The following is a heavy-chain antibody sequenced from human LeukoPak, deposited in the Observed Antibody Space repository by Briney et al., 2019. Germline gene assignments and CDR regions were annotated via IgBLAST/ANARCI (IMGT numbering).Heavy chain of an antibody. V-gene: IGHV3-23*01. CDR2: ISGSGGST. CDR1: GFTFSSYG. D-gene: IGHD3-10*01. Sequence: GGSLRLSCAASGFTFSSYGMSWVRQAPGKGLEWVSAISGSGGSTYYADSVKGRFTISRDNSKNTLYLQMNSLRAEDTAVYYCVRERFHGSGAPKFDFWGQGTLVTVSS. CDR3: VRERFHGSGAPKFDF. J-gene: IGHJ4*02.